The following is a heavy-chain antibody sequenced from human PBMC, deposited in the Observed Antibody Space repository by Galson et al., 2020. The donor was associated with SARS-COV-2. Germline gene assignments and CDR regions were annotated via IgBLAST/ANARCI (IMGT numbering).Heavy chain of an antibody. CDR1: GFTVSSNY. V-gene: IGHV3-53*01. J-gene: IGHJ4*02. CDR3: ATISRPLAYSSGWYSYFDY. CDR2: IYSGGST. D-gene: IGHD6-19*01. Sequence: GGYLRLSCAAPGFTVSSNYISRVRQAPGKGLEWVSAIYSGGSTYYADSVKGRFTISRDNSKNTLYLQMNSLRAEDTAVYYCATISRPLAYSSGWYSYFDYWGQGTLVTVSS.